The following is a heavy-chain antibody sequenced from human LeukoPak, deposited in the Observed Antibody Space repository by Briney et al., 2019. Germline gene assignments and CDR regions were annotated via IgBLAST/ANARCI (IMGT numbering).Heavy chain of an antibody. CDR2: ISAHNGNT. CDR1: GYTFTNYG. V-gene: IGHV1-18*01. CDR3: GRSFGNYYGSGTPPLYFDY. Sequence: EASVKVSCKASGYTFTNYGISWVRQAPGQGLEWMGWISAHNGNTNYPQKFQARVTMTTDTSTSIAYMELRSLRYDDTAVYFCGRSFGNYYGSGTPPLYFDYWGQGTLVTVSS. J-gene: IGHJ4*02. D-gene: IGHD3-10*01.